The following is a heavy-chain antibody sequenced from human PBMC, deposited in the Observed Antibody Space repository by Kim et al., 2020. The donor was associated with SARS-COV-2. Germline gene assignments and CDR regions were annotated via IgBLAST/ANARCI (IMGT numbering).Heavy chain of an antibody. CDR1: GFTFSSYA. Sequence: GGSLRLSCAASGFTFSSYAMHWVRQAPGKGLEWVAVISYDGSNKYYADSVKGRFTISRDNSKNTLYLQMNSLRAEDTAVYYCARARITMIVVVTGYYYYMDVWGKGTTVTVSS. CDR2: ISYDGSNK. V-gene: IGHV3-30-3*01. J-gene: IGHJ6*03. D-gene: IGHD3-22*01. CDR3: ARARITMIVVVTGYYYYMDV.